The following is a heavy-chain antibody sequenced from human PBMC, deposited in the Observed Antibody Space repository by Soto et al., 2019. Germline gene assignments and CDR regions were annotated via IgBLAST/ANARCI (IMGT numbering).Heavy chain of an antibody. CDR3: ARVLEYCGGDCPIDY. V-gene: IGHV1-8*01. Sequence: QVQLVQSGAEVKKPGASVKVSCKASGYTFTSYDINWVRQATGQGLEWMGWMNPNSGNTGYAQKCQGRVTMTRNTSISTAYMELSSLRSEDTAVYYCARVLEYCGGDCPIDYWGQGTLVTVSS. CDR2: MNPNSGNT. CDR1: GYTFTSYD. D-gene: IGHD2-21*02. J-gene: IGHJ4*02.